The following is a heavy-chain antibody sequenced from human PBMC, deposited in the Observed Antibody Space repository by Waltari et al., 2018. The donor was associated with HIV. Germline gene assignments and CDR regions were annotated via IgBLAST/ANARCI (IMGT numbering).Heavy chain of an antibody. CDR3: AATRYYYDSSGR. J-gene: IGHJ4*02. Sequence: EVQVVESGGGLLQPGGSLRLSSAASGITFITYEMNWVRQAPGKGLEWLSYISDSGSTRYYADSVKGRFTISRDNAKNSLYLQMNSLRAKDTAVYYCAATRYYYDSSGRWGQGTLVTVSS. D-gene: IGHD3-22*01. CDR1: GITFITYE. V-gene: IGHV3-48*03. CDR2: ISDSGSTR.